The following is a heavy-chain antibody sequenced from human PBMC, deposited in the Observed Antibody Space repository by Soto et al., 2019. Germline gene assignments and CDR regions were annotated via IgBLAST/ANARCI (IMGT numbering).Heavy chain of an antibody. CDR2: IYKSGTT. J-gene: IGHJ5*02. CDR1: GDYISSGDYY. CDR3: ARSLSASSGWFDP. Sequence: QVHLEESGPGLVKPSQTLSLTCTVSGDYISSGDYYWTWIRQSPGKGLEWMAYIYKSGTTYYNPSLRNRRFISIDMSTNRFSLQVTSVTAADTAFYYCARSLSASSGWFDPWGQGPLVTVSS. D-gene: IGHD6-6*01. V-gene: IGHV4-30-4*01.